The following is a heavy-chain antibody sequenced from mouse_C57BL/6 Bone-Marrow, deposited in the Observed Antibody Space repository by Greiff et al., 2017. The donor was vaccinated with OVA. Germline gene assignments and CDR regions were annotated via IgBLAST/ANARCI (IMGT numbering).Heavy chain of an antibody. CDR1: GYTFTDYY. Sequence: EVQLQQSGPELVKPGASVKISCKASGYTFTDYYMHWVKQSPGKGLEWIGDIIPNNGFTNYNQKFKGKATLTVDKSSSTAYMELRSLTSEDSAVYYCAIVGADYSKGWLAYGGQGTVVTVSA. CDR2: IIPNNGFT. V-gene: IGHV1-26*01. D-gene: IGHD2-5*01. CDR3: AIVGADYSKGWLAY. J-gene: IGHJ3*01.